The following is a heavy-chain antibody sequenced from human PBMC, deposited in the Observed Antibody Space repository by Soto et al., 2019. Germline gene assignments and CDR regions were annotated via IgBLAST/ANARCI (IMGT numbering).Heavy chain of an antibody. CDR3: ARGEDCSGGSCYSQLRSNWFEP. D-gene: IGHD2-15*01. Sequence: SVKISCKASGGTFSSYAISWVRQAPGQGLEWMGGIIPIFGTANYAQKFQGRVTITADESTSTAYMELSRLRSEGTAVYYCARGEDCSGGSCYSQLRSNWFEPWGQGTQVTVSS. CDR2: IIPIFGTA. CDR1: GGTFSSYA. J-gene: IGHJ5*02. V-gene: IGHV1-69*13.